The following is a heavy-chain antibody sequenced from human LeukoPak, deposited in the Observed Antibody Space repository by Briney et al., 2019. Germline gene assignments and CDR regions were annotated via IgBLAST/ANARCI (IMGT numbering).Heavy chain of an antibody. J-gene: IGHJ6*03. Sequence: ASVKVSCKASGYTFTSYGISWVRQAPGQGLEWMGWISAYNGNTNYAQKLQGRVTMTTDTSTSTAYMGLRSLRSDDTAVYYCARGPWNWNYPYYYYYYMDVWGKGTTVTVSS. CDR3: ARGPWNWNYPYYYYYYMDV. D-gene: IGHD1-7*01. V-gene: IGHV1-18*01. CDR2: ISAYNGNT. CDR1: GYTFTSYG.